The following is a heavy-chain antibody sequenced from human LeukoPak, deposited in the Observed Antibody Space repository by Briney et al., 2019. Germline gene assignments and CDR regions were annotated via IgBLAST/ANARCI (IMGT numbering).Heavy chain of an antibody. CDR2: ISAYNGNT. CDR3: ASGPIAAAGTDYYYYMDV. D-gene: IGHD6-13*01. Sequence: ASVKVSCKASGYTFTSYGISWVRQAPGQGLEWMGWISAYNGNTNYAQKLQGRVTMTTDTSTSTAYMELRSLRSDDTAVYYCASGPIAAAGTDYYYYMDVWGKGTTVTISS. J-gene: IGHJ6*03. V-gene: IGHV1-18*01. CDR1: GYTFTSYG.